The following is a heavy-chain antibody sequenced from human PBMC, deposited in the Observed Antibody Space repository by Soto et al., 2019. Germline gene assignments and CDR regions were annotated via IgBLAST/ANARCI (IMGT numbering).Heavy chain of an antibody. Sequence: XGTLSLTCTVSGDSVTSGDYYWSWIRQPPGKGLEWIGCIYYSGNTNYSPSLKSRVAISVDTSKNQFSLKLSSVTAADTAVYYCATGRGGYSGYDFYYYYYGMDVWGQGTTVTVSS. CDR3: ATGRGGYSGYDFYYYYYGMDV. J-gene: IGHJ6*02. CDR1: GDSVTSGDYY. D-gene: IGHD5-12*01. CDR2: IYYSGNT. V-gene: IGHV4-61*08.